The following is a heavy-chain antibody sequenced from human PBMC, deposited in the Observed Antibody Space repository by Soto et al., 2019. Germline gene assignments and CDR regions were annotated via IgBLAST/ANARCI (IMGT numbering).Heavy chain of an antibody. V-gene: IGHV3-74*01. CDR1: GFTFSSYW. CDR3: ARSTIPAAMISLGYYYYGMDV. CDR2: INSDGSST. D-gene: IGHD2-2*01. Sequence: GGSLRLSCAASGFTFSSYWMHWVRQAPGKGLVWVSRINSDGSSTSYADSVKGRFTISRDNAKNTLYLQMNSLRAEDTAVYYCARSTIPAAMISLGYYYYGMDVWGQGTKVTVS. J-gene: IGHJ6*02.